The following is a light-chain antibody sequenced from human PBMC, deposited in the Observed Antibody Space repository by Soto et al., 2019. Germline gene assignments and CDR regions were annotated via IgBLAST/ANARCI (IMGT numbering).Light chain of an antibody. Sequence: VLTQPASVSGSPGQSITISCTGTSSDVGGYNYVSWYQQHPGKAPKLMIYDVSNRPSGVSNRFSGSKSGNTASLTISGLQAEDEADYYCSSYTSSSAYVFGTGTKVTVL. V-gene: IGLV2-14*01. CDR1: SSDVGGYNY. CDR3: SSYTSSSAYV. J-gene: IGLJ1*01. CDR2: DVS.